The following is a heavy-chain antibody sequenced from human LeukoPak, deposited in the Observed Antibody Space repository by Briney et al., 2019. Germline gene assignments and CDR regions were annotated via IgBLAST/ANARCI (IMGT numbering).Heavy chain of an antibody. CDR2: IFHSGST. CDR3: ARSDLRHYYYYYMDV. Sequence: SETLSLTCAVSGGSISSGHWWSWVRQPPGRGLQWIGEIFHSGSTNYNPSLKSRVTISVDTSKNQFSLKLSSVTAADTAVYYCARSDLRHYYYYYMDVWGKGTTVTVSS. V-gene: IGHV4-4*02. CDR1: GGSISSGHW. J-gene: IGHJ6*03. D-gene: IGHD2-21*02.